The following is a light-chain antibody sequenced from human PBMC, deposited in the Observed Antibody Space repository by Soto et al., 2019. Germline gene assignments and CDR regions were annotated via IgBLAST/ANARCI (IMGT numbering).Light chain of an antibody. CDR2: AAS. V-gene: IGKV1-39*01. CDR3: QQSYSTPWT. Sequence: DIQMTQSPSSLSASVGDRVTITCRASQSISSYLNWYQHKPGKAPTLLIYAASSLQSGVPSSFSGSGSGTDFTPTISSLQPEDFATYYCQQSYSTPWTFGQGTKVDIK. CDR1: QSISSY. J-gene: IGKJ1*01.